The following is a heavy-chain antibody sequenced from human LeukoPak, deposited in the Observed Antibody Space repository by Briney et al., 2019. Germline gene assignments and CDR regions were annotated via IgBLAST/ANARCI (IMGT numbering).Heavy chain of an antibody. CDR3: AKLPYCSSTSCYRDIY. J-gene: IGHJ4*02. CDR1: GFTVSSNY. CDR2: IYSGGST. Sequence: GGSLRLSCAASGFTVSSNYMSWVRQAPGKGLEWVSVIYSGGSTYYADSVKGRFTISRDNSKNTLYLQMNSLRAEDTAVYYCAKLPYCSSTSCYRDIYWGQGTLVTVSS. D-gene: IGHD2-2*01. V-gene: IGHV3-53*05.